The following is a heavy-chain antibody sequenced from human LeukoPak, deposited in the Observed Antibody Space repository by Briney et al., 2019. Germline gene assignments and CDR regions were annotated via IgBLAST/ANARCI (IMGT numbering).Heavy chain of an antibody. CDR1: GFTFRTAW. V-gene: IGHV3-15*01. CDR2: IKSKTDGGTI. CDR3: ATEGYCSGGNCYSFDH. J-gene: IGHJ4*02. Sequence: GGSLRLSCAASGFTFRTAWMSWVRQAPGKGLEWVGRIKSKTDGGTIDYAAPVKGRFSVSRDDSKNTVYLQRNSLKTEDTAVYYCATEGYCSGGNCYSFDHWGQGTLVTVSS. D-gene: IGHD2-15*01.